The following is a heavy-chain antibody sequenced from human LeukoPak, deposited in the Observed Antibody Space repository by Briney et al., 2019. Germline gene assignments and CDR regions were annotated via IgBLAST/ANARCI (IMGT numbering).Heavy chain of an antibody. CDR3: ARDADTAMVTGRFDK. D-gene: IGHD5-18*01. CDR2: ISSGGSNT. V-gene: IGHV3-11*04. CDR1: GFTFSDYY. J-gene: IGHJ4*02. Sequence: GGSLRLSCAGSGFTFSDYYLTWIRQAPGKGLEWVSYISSGGSNTYYADSVKGRLTISRDNAKKSLYLQMNSLRAEDTAVYYCARDADTAMVTGRFDKWGQGTLVTVSS.